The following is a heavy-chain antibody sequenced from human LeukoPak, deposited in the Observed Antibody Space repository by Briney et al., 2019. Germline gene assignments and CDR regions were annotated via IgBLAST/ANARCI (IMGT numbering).Heavy chain of an antibody. CDR3: ARDAWLED. CDR1: GFTFNTYT. V-gene: IGHV3-21*01. D-gene: IGHD5-12*01. CDR2: ISSTSINT. J-gene: IGHJ4*02. Sequence: GGSLRLSCAASGFTFNTYTMNWVRQAPGRGLEWVSCISSTSINTYYASSVKGRFTISRDNAKNSLYLQMNSLRAEDTAVYYCARDAWLEDWGQGTLVTASS.